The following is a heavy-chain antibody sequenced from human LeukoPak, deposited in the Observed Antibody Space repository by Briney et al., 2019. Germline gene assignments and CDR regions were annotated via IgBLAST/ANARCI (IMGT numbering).Heavy chain of an antibody. J-gene: IGHJ4*02. CDR1: GFTFRSYD. D-gene: IGHD3-10*01. CDR3: ARDGMVRGVMGY. CDR2: IYIAGDT. Sequence: PGGSLRLSCAASGFTFRSYDMHWVRQGIGKGLEWVSAIYIAGDTYYPDSVKGRFTISRDNAKNSLYLQMNSLRAEDTAVYYCARDGMVRGVMGYWGQGTLVTVSS. V-gene: IGHV3-13*01.